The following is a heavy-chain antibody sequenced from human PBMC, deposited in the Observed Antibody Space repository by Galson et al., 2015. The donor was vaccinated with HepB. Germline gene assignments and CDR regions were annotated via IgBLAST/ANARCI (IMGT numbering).Heavy chain of an antibody. D-gene: IGHD6-19*01. CDR2: IIPVFGTA. J-gene: IGHJ4*02. CDR1: GGSFSTYA. Sequence: SVTVSCKGSGGSFSTYAISWVRQAPGQGLEWMGGIIPVFGTANYAQKFQGRVTITADEFTSTAYMELSSLRSEDTAVYYCAIDVHISGWYSVHWGQGTLVTVSS. V-gene: IGHV1-69*13. CDR3: AIDVHISGWYSVH.